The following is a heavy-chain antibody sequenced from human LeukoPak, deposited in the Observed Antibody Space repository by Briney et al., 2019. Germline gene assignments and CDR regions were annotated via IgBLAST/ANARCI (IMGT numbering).Heavy chain of an antibody. CDR3: AHRGYGVGSGSYPYFDY. V-gene: IGHV2-5*02. CDR1: GFSLSTSGVG. Sequence: VSGPTLVNPTQTLTLTCTFSGFSLSTSGVGVGWIRQPPGKALEWLALIYWDDDKRYSPSLKSRLTITKDTSKNQVVLTMTNMDPVDTATYYCAHRGYGVGSGSYPYFDYWGQGTLVTVSS. CDR2: IYWDDDK. J-gene: IGHJ4*02. D-gene: IGHD3-10*01.